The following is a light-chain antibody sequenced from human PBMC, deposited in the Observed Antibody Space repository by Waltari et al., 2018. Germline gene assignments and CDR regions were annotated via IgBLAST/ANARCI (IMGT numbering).Light chain of an antibody. Sequence: ALTQPASVSGSRGQSITISRTGLSDDYDIHNFFSWYQLLPDKAPKLIIYDGAQRPSGVSPRFSASKSGSTASLTISGLQADDEADYFCCSYGSSYTLVFGGGTRLTVL. J-gene: IGLJ2*01. CDR3: CSYGSSYTLV. CDR1: SDDYDIHNF. CDR2: DGA. V-gene: IGLV2-23*03.